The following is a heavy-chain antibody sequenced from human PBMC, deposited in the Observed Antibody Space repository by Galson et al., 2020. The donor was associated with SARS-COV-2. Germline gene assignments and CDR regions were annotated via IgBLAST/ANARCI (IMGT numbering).Heavy chain of an antibody. Sequence: GESLKISCAASGFTFSSYAMSWVRQAPGKGLEWVSAISGSGGSTYYADSVKGRFTISRDNSKNTLYLQMNSLRAEDTAVYYCAKATYYYDSSGYYYWGQGTLVTVSS. D-gene: IGHD3-22*01. J-gene: IGHJ4*02. V-gene: IGHV3-23*01. CDR2: ISGSGGST. CDR3: AKATYYYDSSGYYY. CDR1: GFTFSSYA.